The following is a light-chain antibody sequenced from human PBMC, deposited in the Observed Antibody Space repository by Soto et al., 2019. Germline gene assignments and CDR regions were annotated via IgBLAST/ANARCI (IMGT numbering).Light chain of an antibody. J-gene: IGKJ5*01. CDR2: GAS. CDR1: QGVSSY. V-gene: IGKV1-9*01. CDR3: QQVNSYPLT. Sequence: IHLTQSTSSSSGSFGYRFSLTFRASQGVSSYVDWYQQKPGKPPKLLIYGASTLQSGVPSRFSGCESGTEFTLTITSLQPEDFATYYCQQVNSYPLTFRQGTRLEIK.